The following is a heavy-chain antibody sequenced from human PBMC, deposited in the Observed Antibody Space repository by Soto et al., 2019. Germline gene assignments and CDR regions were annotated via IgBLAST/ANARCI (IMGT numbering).Heavy chain of an antibody. CDR2: ISSSSSYI. Sequence: GGSLRLSCAASGFTFSSYSMNWVRQAPGKGLEWVSSISSSSSYIYYADSVKGRFTISGDNAKNSLYLQMNSLRAEDTAVYYCARNGIGYSSSSDAFDIWGQGTMVTVSS. V-gene: IGHV3-21*01. J-gene: IGHJ3*02. CDR3: ARNGIGYSSSSDAFDI. CDR1: GFTFSSYS. D-gene: IGHD6-6*01.